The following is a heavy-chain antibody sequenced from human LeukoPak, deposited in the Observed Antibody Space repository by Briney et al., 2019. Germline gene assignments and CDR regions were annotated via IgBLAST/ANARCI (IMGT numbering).Heavy chain of an antibody. V-gene: IGHV1-46*03. CDR1: GYTFTSYD. Sequence: ASVKVSCKASGYTFTSYDINWVRQAPGQGLEWMGIINPSGGSTSYAQKFQGRVTMTRDTSTSTVYMELSSLRSEDTAVYYCARWEGANFDWPRIDYWGQGTLVTVSS. J-gene: IGHJ4*02. CDR2: INPSGGST. D-gene: IGHD3-9*01. CDR3: ARWEGANFDWPRIDY.